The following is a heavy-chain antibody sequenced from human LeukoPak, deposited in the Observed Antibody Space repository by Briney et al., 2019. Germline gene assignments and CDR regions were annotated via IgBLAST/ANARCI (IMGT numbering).Heavy chain of an antibody. Sequence: GGSLRLSCTASGFIFSSFAMNWVRQAPGKGLEWVSGISASGGNTNYADSVRGRFTISRDNSQNTLYLQMGSLRAEDTAIYYCAKDFYESSGYSFDYWGHGTLVAVSS. CDR2: ISASGGNT. CDR3: AKDFYESSGYSFDY. CDR1: GFIFSSFA. J-gene: IGHJ4*01. V-gene: IGHV3-23*01. D-gene: IGHD3-22*01.